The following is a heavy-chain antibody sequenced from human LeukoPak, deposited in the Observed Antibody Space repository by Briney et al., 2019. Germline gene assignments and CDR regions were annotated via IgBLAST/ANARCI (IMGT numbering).Heavy chain of an antibody. D-gene: IGHD5-24*01. CDR2: IYHSGST. CDR1: GGSIGSGGYS. V-gene: IGHV4-30-2*01. J-gene: IGHJ4*02. CDR3: AREMATAFFDY. Sequence: SETLSLTCAVSGGSIGSGGYSWSWIRQPPGKGLEWIGYIYHSGSTYYNPSLKSRVTISVDRSKNQFSLKLSSVTAADTAVYYCAREMATAFFDYWGQGTPVTVSS.